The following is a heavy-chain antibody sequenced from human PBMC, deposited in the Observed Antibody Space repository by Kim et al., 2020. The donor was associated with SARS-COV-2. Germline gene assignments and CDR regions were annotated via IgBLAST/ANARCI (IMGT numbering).Heavy chain of an antibody. Sequence: SETLSLTCTVSGVSVRSGSYYWSWIRQPPGKGLEWIAYIYSTGSTNYNPSLKSRVTISVGTSKTQFSLKVSSVTAADTAVYYCARMVAVAGTGDYFDYWGQGALVTVSS. V-gene: IGHV4-61*01. CDR3: ARMVAVAGTGDYFDY. D-gene: IGHD6-19*01. CDR1: GVSVRSGSYY. CDR2: IYSTGST. J-gene: IGHJ4*02.